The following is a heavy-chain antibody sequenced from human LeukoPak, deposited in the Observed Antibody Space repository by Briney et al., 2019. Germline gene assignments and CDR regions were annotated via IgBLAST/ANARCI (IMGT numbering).Heavy chain of an antibody. V-gene: IGHV3-11*04. CDR3: ARDGGPWWELLQVNWFDP. CDR1: GFTFSDYY. CDR2: ISSSGSTI. Sequence: KPGGSLRLSCAASGFTFSDYYMSWIRQAPGKGLEWVSYISSSGSTIYCADSVKGRFTISRDNAKNSLYLQMNSLRAEDTAVYYCARDGGPWWELLQVNWFDPWGQGTLVTVSS. J-gene: IGHJ5*02. D-gene: IGHD1-26*01.